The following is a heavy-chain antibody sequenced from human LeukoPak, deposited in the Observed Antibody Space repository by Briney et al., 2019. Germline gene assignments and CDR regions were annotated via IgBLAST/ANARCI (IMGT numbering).Heavy chain of an antibody. D-gene: IGHD5-18*01. CDR3: ARTRGGYSYGLYFDY. V-gene: IGHV4-59*12. CDR1: GGSISSYY. Sequence: PSETLSLTCTVSGGSISSYYYSWIRQPPGKGLEWIGYISYSGSTNYNPSLKSRVTMSVDTSKNQFSLKLSSVTAADTAVYYCARTRGGYSYGLYFDYWGQGTLVTVSS. CDR2: ISYSGST. J-gene: IGHJ4*02.